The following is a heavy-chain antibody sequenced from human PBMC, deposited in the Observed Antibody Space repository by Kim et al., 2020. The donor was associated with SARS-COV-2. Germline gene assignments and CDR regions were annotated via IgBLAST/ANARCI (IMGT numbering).Heavy chain of an antibody. Sequence: GGSLRLSCAASGFTFSSYEMNWVRQAPGKGLEWVSYISSSGSTIYYADSVKGRFTISRDNAKNSLYLQMNSLRAEDTAVYYCAREGGRQWLVPVDYWGQGTLVTVSS. V-gene: IGHV3-48*03. J-gene: IGHJ4*02. CDR3: AREGGRQWLVPVDY. CDR1: GFTFSSYE. CDR2: ISSSGSTI. D-gene: IGHD6-19*01.